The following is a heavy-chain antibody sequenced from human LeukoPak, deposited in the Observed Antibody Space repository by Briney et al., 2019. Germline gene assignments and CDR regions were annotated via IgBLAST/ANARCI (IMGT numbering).Heavy chain of an antibody. Sequence: KPSETLSLTCTVSGGFISSSSYYWGWIRQPPGKGLEWIASIYYSGSTYYNPSLESRVTISVDTSRNHFSLQLSSLTAADTALYYCARHSHWYSSPFYFDSWGQGALVTVS. CDR2: IYYSGST. CDR1: GGFISSSSYY. J-gene: IGHJ4*02. V-gene: IGHV4-39*01. D-gene: IGHD6-6*01. CDR3: ARHSHWYSSPFYFDS.